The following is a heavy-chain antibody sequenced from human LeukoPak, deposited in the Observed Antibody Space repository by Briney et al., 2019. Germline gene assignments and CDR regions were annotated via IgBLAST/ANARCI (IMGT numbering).Heavy chain of an antibody. CDR3: ARMRLRGAAAHFDY. V-gene: IGHV3-23*01. CDR1: GFTFTSYA. J-gene: IGHJ4*02. CDR2: ISGSGGST. Sequence: GGSLRLSCAASGFTFTSYAMSWVRQAPGKGLEWVSAISGSGGSTYYADSVKGRFTISSDNAKNSLYLQMNSLRAEDTAVYYCARMRLRGAAAHFDYWGQGTLVTVSS. D-gene: IGHD6-13*01.